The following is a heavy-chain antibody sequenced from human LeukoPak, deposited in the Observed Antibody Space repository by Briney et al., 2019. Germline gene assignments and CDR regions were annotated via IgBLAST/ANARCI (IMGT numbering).Heavy chain of an antibody. CDR2: IYYSGST. CDR3: ARLQPVATIVDY. CDR1: GGSISSSNW. Sequence: PSETLSLTCAVSGGSISSSNWWSWVRQPPGKGLEWIGSIYYSGSTYYNPSLKSRVTISVDTSKNQFSLKLSSVTAADTAVYYCARLQPVATIVDYWGQGTLVTVSS. J-gene: IGHJ4*02. V-gene: IGHV4-39*01. D-gene: IGHD5-24*01.